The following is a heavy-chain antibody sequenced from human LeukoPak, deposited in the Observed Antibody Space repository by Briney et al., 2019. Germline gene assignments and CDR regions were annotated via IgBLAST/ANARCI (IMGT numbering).Heavy chain of an antibody. CDR1: GGSISSGDYY. CDR3: AREVVPAAIFDP. CDR2: IYYSGSS. J-gene: IGHJ5*02. V-gene: IGHV4-30-4*01. D-gene: IGHD2-2*01. Sequence: SQTLSLTCTVSGGSISSGDYYWSWIRQPPGKGLEWIGYIYYSGSSYYNPSLKSRVTISVDTSKNQFSLKLSSVTAADTAVYYCAREVVPAAIFDPWGQGTLVTVSS.